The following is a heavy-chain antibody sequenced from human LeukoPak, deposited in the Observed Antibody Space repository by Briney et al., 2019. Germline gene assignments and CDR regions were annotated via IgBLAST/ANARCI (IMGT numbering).Heavy chain of an antibody. D-gene: IGHD2-21*01. Sequence: ASVKVSCKASGYTFTSYGISWVRQAPGQGLEWVGWISAYNGNTNYAQKLQGRVTMTTDTSTSTAYMELSSLRSEDTAVYYCARDESTSILWWWGQGTLVTVSS. J-gene: IGHJ1*01. V-gene: IGHV1-18*01. CDR1: GYTFTSYG. CDR3: ARDESTSILWW. CDR2: ISAYNGNT.